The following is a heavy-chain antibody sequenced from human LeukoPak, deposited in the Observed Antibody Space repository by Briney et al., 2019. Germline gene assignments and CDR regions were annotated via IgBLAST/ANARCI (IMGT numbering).Heavy chain of an antibody. CDR1: RFTFSNHY. D-gene: IGHD5-18*01. CDR2: IKPDGSET. CDR3: ARNLVHLWNVFDF. V-gene: IGHV3-7*01. J-gene: IGHJ3*01. Sequence: GGSLRLSCVASRFTFSNHYMSWVRQAPGKGLEWVATIKPDGSETFYVDSVKGRFTVSRDNAKNSLYLQMSSLRAEDTVVYHCARNLVHLWNVFDFWGLGTMVTVSS.